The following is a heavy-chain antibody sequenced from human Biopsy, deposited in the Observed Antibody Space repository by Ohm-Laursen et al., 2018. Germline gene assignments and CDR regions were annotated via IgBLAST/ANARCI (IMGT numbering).Heavy chain of an antibody. V-gene: IGHV1-18*01. CDR2: ISGYNGNT. CDR1: GYKFTSYD. D-gene: IGHD6-25*01. Sequence: ASVKVSCKVSGYKFTSYDMSWVRQAPGQGFEWMGRISGYNGNTNYAQKFQGRITMTIDAATSTGYMDLRSLKSDDTAVYYCARIAAAGWDDYWGQGTLVTVSS. CDR3: ARIAAAGWDDY. J-gene: IGHJ4*02.